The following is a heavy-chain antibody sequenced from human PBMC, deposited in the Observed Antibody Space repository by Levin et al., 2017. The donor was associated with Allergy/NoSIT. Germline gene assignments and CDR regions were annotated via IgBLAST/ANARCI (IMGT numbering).Heavy chain of an antibody. Sequence: SGGSLRLSCVASGFSFSNHWMYWFRQAPGKGLVCVSRIDGDGGSTSYADSVKGRFSISRDNAKNTLYLQMNSLRAEDTAVYYCMGSGRAASWGQGALVTVSS. CDR1: GFSFSNHW. CDR2: IDGDGGST. CDR3: MGSGRAAS. D-gene: IGHD6-19*01. J-gene: IGHJ4*02. V-gene: IGHV3-74*01.